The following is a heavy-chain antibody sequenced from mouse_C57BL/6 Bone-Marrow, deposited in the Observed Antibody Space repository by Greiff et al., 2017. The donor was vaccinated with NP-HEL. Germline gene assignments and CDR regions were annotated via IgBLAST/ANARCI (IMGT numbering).Heavy chain of an antibody. CDR1: GYTFTSYW. D-gene: IGHD3-1*01. V-gene: IGHV1-7*01. CDR2: INPSSGYT. Sequence: QVQLQQSGAELAKPGASVKLSCKASGYTFTSYWMHWVKQRPGQGLEWIGYINPSSGYTKYNQKFKDKATLTAEKSSSTAYMQLSSLTYEDSAVYYCAREEGTAQGTSAMDYWGQGTSVTVSS. J-gene: IGHJ4*01. CDR3: AREEGTAQGTSAMDY.